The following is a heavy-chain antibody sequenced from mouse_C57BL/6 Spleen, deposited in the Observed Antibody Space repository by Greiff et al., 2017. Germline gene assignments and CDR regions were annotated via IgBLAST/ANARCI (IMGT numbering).Heavy chain of an antibody. J-gene: IGHJ1*03. CDR2: IDPETGGT. V-gene: IGHV1-15*01. D-gene: IGHD1-1*01. CDR3: TVGSGSYFDV. CDR1: GYTFTDYE. Sequence: VQLQQSGAELVRPGASVTLSCKASGYTFTDYEMHWVKQTPVHGLEWIGAIDPETGGTAYNQKFKGKAILTADKSSSTAYMELRSLTSEDSAVYYCTVGSGSYFDVWGTGTTVTVSS.